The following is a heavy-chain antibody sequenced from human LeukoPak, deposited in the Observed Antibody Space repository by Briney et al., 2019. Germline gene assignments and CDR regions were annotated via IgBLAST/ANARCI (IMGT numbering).Heavy chain of an antibody. CDR1: GFTFSSYG. V-gene: IGHV3-30*18. CDR2: ISYDGSNK. D-gene: IGHD6-13*01. CDR3: AKDPPLAYSSSYFDY. Sequence: PGGSLRLSCAASGFTFSSYGMHWVRQAPGKGLEWVAVISYDGSNKYYADSAKGRFTISRDNSKNTLYLQMNSLRAEDTAVYYCAKDPPLAYSSSYFDYWGQGTLVTVSS. J-gene: IGHJ4*02.